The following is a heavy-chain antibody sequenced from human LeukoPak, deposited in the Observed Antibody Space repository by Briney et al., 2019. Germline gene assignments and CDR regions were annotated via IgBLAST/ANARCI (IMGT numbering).Heavy chain of an antibody. CDR1: GFTVSSNY. CDR2: IYSGGST. Sequence: PGGSLRLSCAASGFTVSSNYMSWVRQAPGKGLEWVSVIYSGGSTYYADSVKGRFTISRDNSKNTLYLQMNSLRAEDTAVYYCARVPYYDSSPPIWGQGTMVTVSS. V-gene: IGHV3-66*02. D-gene: IGHD3-22*01. J-gene: IGHJ3*02. CDR3: ARVPYYDSSPPI.